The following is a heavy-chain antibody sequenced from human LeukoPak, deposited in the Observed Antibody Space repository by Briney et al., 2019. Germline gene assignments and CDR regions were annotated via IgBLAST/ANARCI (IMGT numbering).Heavy chain of an antibody. CDR1: GFTISNYW. Sequence: GGSLRLSCAASGFTISNYWMHWVRHAPGKGLVWVSRISPDGSSTSYGDSVKGRFTISRDNAKNTVYLQMNSLRAEDTAVYYCIRSRSGSYGYFDYWGQGTLVTVSS. CDR2: ISPDGSST. CDR3: IRSRSGSYGYFDY. D-gene: IGHD3-10*01. V-gene: IGHV3-74*01. J-gene: IGHJ4*02.